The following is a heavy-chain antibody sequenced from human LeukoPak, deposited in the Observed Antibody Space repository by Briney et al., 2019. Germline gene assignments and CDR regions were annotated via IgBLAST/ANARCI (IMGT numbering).Heavy chain of an antibody. CDR1: GASISSSDYY. CDR3: ARDADYGIGWFDP. D-gene: IGHD4-17*01. J-gene: IGHJ5*02. CDR2: IYYRAST. Sequence: SSQTLSPTLTLSGASISSSDYYWSWIRQPPGRGLEWIGYIYYRASTYYTPSLKSRVTISVDTSKNQFSLKLSSVTAADTAVYYCARDADYGIGWFDPWGQGTLVTVSS. V-gene: IGHV4-30-4*01.